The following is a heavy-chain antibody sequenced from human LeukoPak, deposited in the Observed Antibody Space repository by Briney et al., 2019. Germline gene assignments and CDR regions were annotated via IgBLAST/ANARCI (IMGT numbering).Heavy chain of an antibody. CDR2: IIPIFGTA. CDR1: GGTFSSYA. D-gene: IGHD6-13*01. V-gene: IGHV1-69*13. J-gene: IGHJ4*02. CDR3: ARGGIAAAGGGYYFDY. Sequence: GASVKVSCKASGGTFSSYAISWVRQAPGQGLEWMGGIIPIFGTANYAQKFQGRVTITADESTSTAYMELSSLRSEDTAVYYCARGGIAAAGGGYYFDYWGQGTLVTVSS.